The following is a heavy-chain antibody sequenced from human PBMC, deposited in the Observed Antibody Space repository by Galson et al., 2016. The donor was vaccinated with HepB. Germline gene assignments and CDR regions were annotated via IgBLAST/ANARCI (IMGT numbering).Heavy chain of an antibody. CDR3: ARDWGALKAYYYGMDV. CDR1: GYTFTDYY. J-gene: IGHJ6*02. Sequence: SVKVSCKASGYTFTDYYMHWVRQAPGQGLAWMGWINPNSDDTNYAQRFQGRVTMTRDTSISTAYMELYGLRSDDTAVYYCARDWGALKAYYYGMDVWGQGTTVTVSS. D-gene: IGHD3-16*01. V-gene: IGHV1-2*02. CDR2: INPNSDDT.